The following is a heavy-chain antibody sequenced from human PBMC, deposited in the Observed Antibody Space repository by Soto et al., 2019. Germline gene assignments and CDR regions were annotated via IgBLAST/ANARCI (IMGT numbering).Heavy chain of an antibody. V-gene: IGHV4-61*01. CDR3: ARDNVITIFGVVIPRAFDI. J-gene: IGHJ3*02. Sequence: SETLSLTCTVSGGSASSGSYYWSWIRQPPGKGLEWIGYIYYSGSTNYNPSLKSRVTISVDTSKNQFSLKLSSVTAADTAVYYCARDNVITIFGVVIPRAFDIWGQGTMVTVSS. CDR1: GGSASSGSYY. CDR2: IYYSGST. D-gene: IGHD3-3*01.